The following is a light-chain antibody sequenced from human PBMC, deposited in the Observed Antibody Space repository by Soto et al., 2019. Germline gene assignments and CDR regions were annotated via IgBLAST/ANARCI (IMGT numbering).Light chain of an antibody. V-gene: IGKV3-11*01. CDR2: DAS. CDR1: QSISSY. J-gene: IGKJ1*01. CDR3: QLRSNWPPTWT. Sequence: EIVLTQSPATLSLSPGERATLSCRASQSISSYLAWYQHKPGQAPRLLIYDASTRAAGIPARFSGSGSGTEFTLTISSLEPEDVAVYFCQLRSNWPPTWTFGQGTKVEVK.